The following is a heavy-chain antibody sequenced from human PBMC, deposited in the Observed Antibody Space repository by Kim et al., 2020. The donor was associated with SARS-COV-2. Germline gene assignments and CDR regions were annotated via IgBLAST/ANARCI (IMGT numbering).Heavy chain of an antibody. D-gene: IGHD3-10*01. CDR2: ISWNSGSI. J-gene: IGHJ3*02. CDR3: ARGGFYGSNDAFDI. Sequence: GGSLRLSCAASGFTFDDYSMHWVRQATGKGLEWVSGISWNSGSIGYADSVKGRFTISRDSAKNSLYLQMNSLRVEDTAFYYCARGGFYGSNDAFDIWGQGTMVTVSS. CDR1: GFTFDDYS. V-gene: IGHV3-9*01.